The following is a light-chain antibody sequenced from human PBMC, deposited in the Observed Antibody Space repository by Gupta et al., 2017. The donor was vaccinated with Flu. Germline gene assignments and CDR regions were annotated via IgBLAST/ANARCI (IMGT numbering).Light chain of an antibody. CDR3: LQCDTRPPYT. CDR1: QDIANY. CDR2: EAS. J-gene: IGKJ2*01. Sequence: SSLSASVGDRVTITCRTSQDIANYLNWYQLKPGKAPKLLIKEASNLQTGVPSRFSGSGSGSDFTFTISGLQVEDVATYFCLQCDTRPPYTFGQGTKVDIK. V-gene: IGKV1-33*01.